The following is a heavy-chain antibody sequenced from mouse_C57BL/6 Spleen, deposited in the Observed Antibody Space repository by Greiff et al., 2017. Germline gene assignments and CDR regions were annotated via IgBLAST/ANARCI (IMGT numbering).Heavy chain of an antibody. Sequence: QVQLQQSGAELVRPGTSVKVSCKASGYAFTNYLIEWVKQRPGQGLEWIGVINPGSGGTNFNEKFKGKATLTADKSSSTAYMQLSSLTSEDSAVYFCASPGDGSRYWYFDVWGTGTTVTVSS. V-gene: IGHV1-54*01. CDR3: ASPGDGSRYWYFDV. CDR1: GYAFTNYL. J-gene: IGHJ1*03. D-gene: IGHD1-1*01. CDR2: INPGSGGT.